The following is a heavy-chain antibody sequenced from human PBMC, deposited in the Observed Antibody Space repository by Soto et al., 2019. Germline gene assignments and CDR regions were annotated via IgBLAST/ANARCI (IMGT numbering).Heavy chain of an antibody. CDR3: AKDKSTGEYSYYRYMDV. CDR2: ISWNSGQL. D-gene: IGHD4-17*01. Sequence: EVQLVESGGGLVQPDRPLRLSCEASGFNFENYAMHWVRQVPGKGLEWVSAISWNSGQLDYADSVRGRFTISRDNGKNSLYLEMTSLRPDDTALYFCAKDKSTGEYSYYRYMDVWGRGTTVIVSS. V-gene: IGHV3-9*01. CDR1: GFNFENYA. J-gene: IGHJ6*03.